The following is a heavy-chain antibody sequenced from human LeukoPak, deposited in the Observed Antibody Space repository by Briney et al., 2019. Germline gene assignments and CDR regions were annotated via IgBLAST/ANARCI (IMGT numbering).Heavy chain of an antibody. V-gene: IGHV3-30*04. CDR1: GFTSTSYA. Sequence: PRRCLRLSCAASGFTSTSYAMHWVRQAPGKGLEWVAVISYDVSNKYYADSVKGRFPISRDNSKSTLYLQMNSLRAEDTAVYYCEREGFGELTDYYFDCWGQGTLVTVSS. J-gene: IGHJ4*02. CDR2: ISYDVSNK. CDR3: EREGFGELTDYYFDC. D-gene: IGHD3-10*01.